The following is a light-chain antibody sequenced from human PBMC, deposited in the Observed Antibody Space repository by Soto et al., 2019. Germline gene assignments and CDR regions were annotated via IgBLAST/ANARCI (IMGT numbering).Light chain of an antibody. J-gene: IGKJ1*01. CDR2: AAS. Sequence: EVVLTQSPGTVSLSPGERATLSCRASQSVTSNYLAWYQQKPGQAPRLLIYAASSRATGIPDRFSGSGSGKDFTLSISRLESEDLAVYYCQHYGSAVTWIFGQGTKVEIK. V-gene: IGKV3-20*01. CDR3: QHYGSAVTWI. CDR1: QSVTSNY.